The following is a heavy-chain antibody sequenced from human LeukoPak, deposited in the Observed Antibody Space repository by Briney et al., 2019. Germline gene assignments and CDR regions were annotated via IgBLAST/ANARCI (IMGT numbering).Heavy chain of an antibody. Sequence: GGSLRLSCAASGFTFSSYAMHWVRQAPGKGLEGVAVISYDGSNKYYADSVKGRFTISRDNSKNTLYLQMNSLRAEDTAVYYCAREMGSGGFDYWGQGTLVTVSS. CDR2: ISYDGSNK. J-gene: IGHJ4*02. CDR1: GFTFSSYA. V-gene: IGHV3-30*01. CDR3: AREMGSGGFDY. D-gene: IGHD1-1*01.